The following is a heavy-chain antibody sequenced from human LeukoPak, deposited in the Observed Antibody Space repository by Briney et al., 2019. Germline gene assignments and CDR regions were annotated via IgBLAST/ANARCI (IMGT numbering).Heavy chain of an antibody. CDR2: ISGTSDTT. J-gene: IGHJ3*02. CDR1: GFIFKNYA. V-gene: IGHV3-23*01. Sequence: GGSLRLSCAASGFIFKNYAMSWVRQAPGKGLEGVSIISGTSDTTRYGDSVRGRFTTSRDNPRNTLYLQMNSLRVDDTALFYCAKGGPTFGGAFEIWGQGTIV. D-gene: IGHD3-3*01. CDR3: AKGGPTFGGAFEI.